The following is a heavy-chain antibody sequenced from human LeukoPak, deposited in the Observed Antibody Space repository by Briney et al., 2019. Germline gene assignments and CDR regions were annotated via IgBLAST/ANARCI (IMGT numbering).Heavy chain of an antibody. V-gene: IGHV3-23*01. CDR2: ISGSGGST. CDR3: AKGKVAGTDYYYYGMDV. CDR1: GFTFSSYA. D-gene: IGHD6-19*01. J-gene: IGHJ6*02. Sequence: GGSLRLSCVASGFTFSSYAMSWVRQAPGKGLEWVSGISGSGGSTYYADSVKGRFTISRDNSKNTLYLQMNSLRAEDTAVFYCAKGKVAGTDYYYYGMDVWGQGTTVTVSS.